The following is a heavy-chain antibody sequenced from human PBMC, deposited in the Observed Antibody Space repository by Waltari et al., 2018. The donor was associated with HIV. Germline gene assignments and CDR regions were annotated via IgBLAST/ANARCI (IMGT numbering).Heavy chain of an antibody. CDR2: INHSGST. D-gene: IGHD3-16*01. V-gene: IGHV4-34*01. CDR1: GGSFSGYS. Sequence: QVQLQQWGAGLLNPSETLSLTSPVYGGSFSGYSWTWIRQPPGKGLEWIGEINHSGSTNYNPSLKSRVTISVDTSKNQFSLKLSSVTAADTAVYYCARALIAGYYFDYWGQGTLVTVSS. CDR3: ARALIAGYYFDY. J-gene: IGHJ4*02.